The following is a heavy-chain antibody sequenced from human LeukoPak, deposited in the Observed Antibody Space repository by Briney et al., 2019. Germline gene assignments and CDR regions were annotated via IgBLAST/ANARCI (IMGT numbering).Heavy chain of an antibody. J-gene: IGHJ5*01. CDR1: GGSIGTSAYY. CDR3: ARGRYSYGWNDS. CDR2: ISDSGST. Sequence: PPQTLSLNCTVSGGSIGTSAYYWNWIRQHPGKGLEWIGFISDSGSTLYNASLKRRISISSDTSKNQFSLKLTSVTAADMAVYYCARGRYSYGWNDSWGQGTLVTVSS. V-gene: IGHV4-31*03. D-gene: IGHD3-16*02.